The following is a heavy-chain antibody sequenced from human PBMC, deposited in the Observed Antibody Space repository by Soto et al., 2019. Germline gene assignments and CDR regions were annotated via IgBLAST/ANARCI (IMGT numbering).Heavy chain of an antibody. Sequence: QVQLQESGPGLVKPSQTLSLTCTVSGVSISSGGYYWSWIRQHPGKGLEWIGYIDYSGSTKYNPYLKRRVTISVDTSKNHCSLKLSSVTAADTAEYYGARVIPYSSGWYSDYCGQGTLVTVSS. D-gene: IGHD6-19*01. CDR1: GVSISSGGYY. V-gene: IGHV4-31*03. J-gene: IGHJ4*02. CDR2: IDYSGST. CDR3: ARVIPYSSGWYSDY.